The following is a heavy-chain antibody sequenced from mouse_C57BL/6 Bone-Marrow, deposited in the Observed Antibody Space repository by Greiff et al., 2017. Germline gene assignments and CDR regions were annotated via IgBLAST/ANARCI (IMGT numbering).Heavy chain of an antibody. Sequence: EVQLVESGGGLVKPGGSLKLSCAASGFTFSSYAMSWVRQTPEKRLEWVATISDGGSYTYYPDNVKGRFTISRDNAKNNLYLQMSHLKSEDTAMYYCARDFFITTVVPYFDYWGQGTTLTVSS. D-gene: IGHD1-1*01. J-gene: IGHJ2*01. CDR1: GFTFSSYA. CDR2: ISDGGSYT. V-gene: IGHV5-4*01. CDR3: ARDFFITTVVPYFDY.